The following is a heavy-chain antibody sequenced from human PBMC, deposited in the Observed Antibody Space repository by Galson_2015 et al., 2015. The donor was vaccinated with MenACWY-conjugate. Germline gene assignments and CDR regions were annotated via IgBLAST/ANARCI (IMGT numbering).Heavy chain of an antibody. CDR1: GFAFRDYS. CDR2: ISGNSNTV. CDR3: ARIQTYFHY. D-gene: IGHD1-1*01. V-gene: IGHV3-48*04. J-gene: IGHJ4*02. Sequence: SLRLSCAASGFAFRDYSMTWVRQAPGKGLEWVSYISGNSNTVHYADSVKGRFTISRDNAKNSLYLQMNSLRAEDTAVYYCARIQTYFHYWGQGTLVTVSS.